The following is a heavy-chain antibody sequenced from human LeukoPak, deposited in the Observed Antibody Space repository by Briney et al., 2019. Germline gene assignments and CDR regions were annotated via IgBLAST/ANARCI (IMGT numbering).Heavy chain of an antibody. J-gene: IGHJ3*02. Sequence: GSLRLSCAASGFTFSSYGMYWVRQPPGKGLEWIGEIYHSGSTNYNPSLKSRVTISVDKSKNQFSLKLSSVTAADTAVYYCARDTLERDDAFDIWGQGTMVTVSS. D-gene: IGHD5-24*01. CDR1: GFTFSSYGM. CDR3: ARDTLERDDAFDI. V-gene: IGHV4-4*02. CDR2: IYHSGST.